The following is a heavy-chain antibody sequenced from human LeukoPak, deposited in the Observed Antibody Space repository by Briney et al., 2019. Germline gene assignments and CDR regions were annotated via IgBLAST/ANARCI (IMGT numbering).Heavy chain of an antibody. CDR3: ARGRITIFGVVIDHGWFDP. Sequence: SETLSLTCTVSGGSISNYYWSWIRQPPGKGLEWIGYIYYSGSTNYNPSLKSRVTISIDTSKNQFSLKLSSVTAADTAVYYCARGRITIFGVVIDHGWFDPWGQGTLVTVSS. V-gene: IGHV4-59*01. CDR1: GGSISNYY. J-gene: IGHJ5*02. CDR2: IYYSGST. D-gene: IGHD3-3*01.